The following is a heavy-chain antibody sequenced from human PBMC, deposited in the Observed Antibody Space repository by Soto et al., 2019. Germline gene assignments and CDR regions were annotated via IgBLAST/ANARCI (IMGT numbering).Heavy chain of an antibody. Sequence: GPVKVSCKASGYTFTGYYMHWVRQAPGQGLEWMGWINPNSGGTNYAQKFQGWVTMTRDTSISTAYMELSRLRSDDTAVYYCARGGVASYSNYYYYGMDVWGQGTTVTVSS. CDR2: INPNSGGT. V-gene: IGHV1-2*04. CDR1: GYTFTGYY. CDR3: ARGGVASYSNYYYYGMDV. J-gene: IGHJ6*02. D-gene: IGHD4-4*01.